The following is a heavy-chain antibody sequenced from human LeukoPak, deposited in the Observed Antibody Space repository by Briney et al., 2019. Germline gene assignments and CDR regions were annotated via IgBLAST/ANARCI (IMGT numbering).Heavy chain of an antibody. CDR2: ISYRGST. CDR1: SGSISTGAYS. CDR3: ARDQEAYCTSSSCFQFAP. Sequence: PSQTLSLTCAVSSGSISTGAYSWSWIRQPPGQGLEWIGYISYRGSTYYNPSLRGRVTISVDTSKTQFFLKLTSVSAADTATYYCARDQEAYCTSSSCFQFAPWGQGTLVIVSS. V-gene: IGHV4-30-4*07. J-gene: IGHJ5*01. D-gene: IGHD2-8*01.